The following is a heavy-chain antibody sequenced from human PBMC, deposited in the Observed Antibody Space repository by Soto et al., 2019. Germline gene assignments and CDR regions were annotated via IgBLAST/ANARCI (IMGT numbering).Heavy chain of an antibody. CDR1: GFTFSSHS. CDR2: ISSSSSYI. CDR3: ARSRPIGGTMVGFAFDI. J-gene: IGHJ3*02. Sequence: VRLSCAASGFTFSSHSINWARQAPWKGLEWVSSISSSSSYIYYADSVKGRFTISRDNAKNSLYLQMNSLRAEDTAVYYCARSRPIGGTMVGFAFDIWGQGTMVTVSS. D-gene: IGHD3-10*02. V-gene: IGHV3-21*01.